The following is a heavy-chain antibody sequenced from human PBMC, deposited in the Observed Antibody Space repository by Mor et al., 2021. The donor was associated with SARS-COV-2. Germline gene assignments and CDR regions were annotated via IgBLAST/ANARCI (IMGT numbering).Heavy chain of an antibody. D-gene: IGHD2-8*01. Sequence: YEADSVKGRYTISRDNSKNTLYLQMNSLRGEDTAVYYCARDNEEGMDVWAKGPRSPSP. V-gene: IGHV3-30*14. CDR3: ARDNEEGMDV. J-gene: IGHJ6*02.